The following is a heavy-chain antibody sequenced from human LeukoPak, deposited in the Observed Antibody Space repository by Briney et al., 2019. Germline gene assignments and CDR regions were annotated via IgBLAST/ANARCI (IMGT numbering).Heavy chain of an antibody. CDR2: INTNTGNP. Sequence: ASVKVSCKASGYTFTSYAMNWVRQAPGQGLEWMGWINTNTGNPTYAQGFTGRFVFSLDTSVSTAYLQISSLKAEDTAVYYCARGDYCSGGSCYAGGFDYWGQETLVTVSS. CDR1: GYTFTSYA. J-gene: IGHJ4*02. V-gene: IGHV7-4-1*02. CDR3: ARGDYCSGGSCYAGGFDY. D-gene: IGHD2-15*01.